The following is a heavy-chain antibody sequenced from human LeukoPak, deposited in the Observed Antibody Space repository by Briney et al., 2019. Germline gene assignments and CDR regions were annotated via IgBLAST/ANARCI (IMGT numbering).Heavy chain of an antibody. V-gene: IGHV4-34*01. D-gene: IGHD5-18*01. J-gene: IGHJ3*02. CDR3: ARVDTAMDDAFDI. Sequence: PSETLSLTCAVYGGSFSGYYWSWIRQPPGKGLEWIGEINHSGSTNYNPSLKSRVTISVDTSKNQFSLKLSSVTAADTAVYYCARVDTAMDDAFDIWGQGTMVTVSS. CDR2: INHSGST. CDR1: GGSFSGYY.